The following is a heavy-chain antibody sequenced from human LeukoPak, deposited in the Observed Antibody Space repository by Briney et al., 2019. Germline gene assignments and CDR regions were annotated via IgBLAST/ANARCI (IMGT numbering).Heavy chain of an antibody. Sequence: ASVKVSCKASGYTFTSYYMHWVRQAPGQGLEWMGLINPSGGSTSYAQKFQGRVTMTRDTSTSTVYMELSGLRSEDTAVYYCAREASSPNYYDSSGHFDYWGQGTLVTVSS. CDR2: INPSGGST. CDR1: GYTFTSYY. D-gene: IGHD3-22*01. V-gene: IGHV1-46*01. J-gene: IGHJ4*02. CDR3: AREASSPNYYDSSGHFDY.